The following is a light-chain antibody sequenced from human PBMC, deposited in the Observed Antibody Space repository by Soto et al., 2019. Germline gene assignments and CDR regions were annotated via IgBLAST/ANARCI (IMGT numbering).Light chain of an antibody. J-gene: IGKJ1*01. Sequence: DIQMTQSPSSLSASVGDRVTITCRASQSISGYLNWYQQKPGKAPKLLIYTASSLQSEVPSRFSGSGSGTDFTLTISSLQPEDFATYYCQQSYSSPWTFGQGTKVEIK. CDR3: QQSYSSPWT. CDR2: TAS. V-gene: IGKV1-39*01. CDR1: QSISGY.